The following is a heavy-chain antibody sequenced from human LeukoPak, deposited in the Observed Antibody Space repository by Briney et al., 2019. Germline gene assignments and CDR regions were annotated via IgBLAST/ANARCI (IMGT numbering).Heavy chain of an antibody. Sequence: LSETLSLTCTVSGDSISKSSYYWVWIRQPPGKGLEWIGSIHYSGSTYYNPSLKSRVAKSIDTSKNQFSLKLSSVTAADTAVYYCARLRSGSSLNSWGQGTLVTVSS. CDR2: IHYSGST. V-gene: IGHV4-39*01. D-gene: IGHD3-10*01. J-gene: IGHJ4*02. CDR1: GDSISKSSYY. CDR3: ARLRSGSSLNS.